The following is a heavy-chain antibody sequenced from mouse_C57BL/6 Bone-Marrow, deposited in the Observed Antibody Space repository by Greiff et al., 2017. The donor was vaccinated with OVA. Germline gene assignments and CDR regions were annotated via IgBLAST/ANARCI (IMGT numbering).Heavy chain of an antibody. D-gene: IGHD1-1*01. V-gene: IGHV1-64*01. CDR1: GYTFTSYW. CDR2: IHPNSGST. Sequence: QVQLQQPGAELVKPGASVKLSCKASGYTFTSYWMHWVKQRPGQGLEWIGMIHPNSGSTNYNEKFKSKAKLTVDKSSSTAYMQLSSLTSEDSAVYYCASPYYYGSSYALDYWGQGTTLTVSS. CDR3: ASPYYYGSSYALDY. J-gene: IGHJ2*01.